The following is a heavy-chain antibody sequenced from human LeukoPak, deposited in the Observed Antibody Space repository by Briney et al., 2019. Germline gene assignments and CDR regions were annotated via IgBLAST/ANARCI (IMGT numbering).Heavy chain of an antibody. D-gene: IGHD3-3*01. V-gene: IGHV3-33*01. Sequence: GGSLRLSCAASGFTFSSYGMHWVRQAPGKGLEWVAVIWYDGSNKYYADSVKGRFTISRDNSKNTLYLQMNSLRAEDTAVYYCARDGAYFLSGLPNYYYYMDVWGKGTTVTVSS. CDR3: ARDGAYFLSGLPNYYYYMDV. CDR1: GFTFSSYG. J-gene: IGHJ6*03. CDR2: IWYDGSNK.